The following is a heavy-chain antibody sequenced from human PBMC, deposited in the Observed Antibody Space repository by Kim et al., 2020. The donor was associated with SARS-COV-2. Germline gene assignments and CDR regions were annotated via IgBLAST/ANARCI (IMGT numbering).Heavy chain of an antibody. CDR2: IWNDGSNR. CDR1: GFTFSSYA. Sequence: GGSLRLSCAASGFTFSSYAMHWVRQAPGKGLEWVAIIWNDGSNRHYADSVRGRFTISRDNSNNTLHLQLNSLRAEDTAVYYCVRGLAGTNLLDYWGQGTLVTVSS. CDR3: VRGLAGTNLLDY. V-gene: IGHV3-33*01. D-gene: IGHD6-19*01. J-gene: IGHJ4*02.